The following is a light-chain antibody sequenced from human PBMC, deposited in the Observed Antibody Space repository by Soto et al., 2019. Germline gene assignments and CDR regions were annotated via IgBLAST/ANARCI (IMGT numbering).Light chain of an antibody. J-gene: IGLJ1*01. V-gene: IGLV2-23*01. CDR2: EGS. CDR1: SSDIGNFNL. Sequence: QSALTQPASVSGSPGQSITISCTGTSSDIGNFNLVSWYQQHPGKAPKVMIYEGSKRPSGVTSRFSGSKSGNTASLTISGLQAEDEADYYCCSYAGSSTYVFGTGTQLTVL. CDR3: CSYAGSSTYV.